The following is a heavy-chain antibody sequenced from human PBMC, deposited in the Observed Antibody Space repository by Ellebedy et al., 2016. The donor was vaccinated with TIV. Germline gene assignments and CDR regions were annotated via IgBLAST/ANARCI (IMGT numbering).Heavy chain of an antibody. Sequence: ESLKISXAASGFILSDHYMDWVRQAPGKGLEWIGHSGNPNYNPSLRSRVTISMDTSKNQFSLKLTSVTPADTAVYYCARPPMGKTAPLEYWGLGALVTVSS. CDR3: ARPPMGKTAPLEY. CDR2: HSGNP. J-gene: IGHJ4*02. CDR1: GFILSDHY. D-gene: IGHD3-10*01. V-gene: IGHV4-59*08.